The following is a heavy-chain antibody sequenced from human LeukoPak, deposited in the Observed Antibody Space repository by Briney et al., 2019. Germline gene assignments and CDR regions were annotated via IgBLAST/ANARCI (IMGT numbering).Heavy chain of an antibody. CDR1: GGSISSGDYY. V-gene: IGHV4-30-4*08. CDR2: IYYSGST. J-gene: IGHJ6*04. D-gene: IGHD3-3*01. CDR3: ARAGYYDFWSGYFPDV. Sequence: SETLSLTCTVSGGSISSGDYYWSWLRQPPGKGLEWIGYIYYSGSTYYNPSLKSRVTISVDTSKNQFSLKLSSVTAADTAVYYCARAGYYDFWSGYFPDVWGKGTTVTVSS.